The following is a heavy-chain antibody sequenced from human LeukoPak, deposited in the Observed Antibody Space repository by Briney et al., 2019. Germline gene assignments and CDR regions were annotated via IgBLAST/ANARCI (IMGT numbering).Heavy chain of an antibody. D-gene: IGHD3-22*01. CDR1: GFTFSSYS. V-gene: IGHV3-48*02. Sequence: GGSLTLSCAASGFTFSSYSMNWVRQAPGKGLEWVSYISSSSSTIYYADSVKGRFTISRDNAKNSLYLQMNSLRDEDTAVYYCARDNSAAVYYYDSSGPSGMDVWGQRTTVAVSS. CDR3: ARDNSAAVYYYDSSGPSGMDV. CDR2: ISSSSSTI. J-gene: IGHJ6*02.